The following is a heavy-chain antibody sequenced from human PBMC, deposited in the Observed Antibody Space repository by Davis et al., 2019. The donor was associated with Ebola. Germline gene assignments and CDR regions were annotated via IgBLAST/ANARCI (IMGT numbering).Heavy chain of an antibody. V-gene: IGHV4-34*01. CDR1: GGSFSGYY. J-gene: IGHJ6*04. D-gene: IGHD2-15*01. CDR3: ARGNVVVVAATLYYYYGMDV. Sequence: SETLSLTCTVSGGSFSGYYWSWIRQPPGKGLEWIGEINHSGSTNYNPSLKSRVTISVDTSKNQFSLKLSSVTAADTAVYYCARGNVVVVAATLYYYYGMDVWGKGTTVTVSS. CDR2: INHSGST.